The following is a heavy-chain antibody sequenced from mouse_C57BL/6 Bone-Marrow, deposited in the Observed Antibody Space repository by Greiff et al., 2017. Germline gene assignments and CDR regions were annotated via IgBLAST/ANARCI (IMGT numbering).Heavy chain of an antibody. CDR3: ARWYYGSSSWFAY. V-gene: IGHV1-81*01. Sequence: VQLVESGAELARPGASVKLSCKASGYTFTSYGISWVKQRTGQGLEWIGEIYPRSGNTYYNEKFKGKATLTADKSSSTAYMELRSLPSEDSAVYFCARWYYGSSSWFAYWGQGTLVTVSA. CDR2: IYPRSGNT. CDR1: GYTFTSYG. D-gene: IGHD1-1*01. J-gene: IGHJ3*01.